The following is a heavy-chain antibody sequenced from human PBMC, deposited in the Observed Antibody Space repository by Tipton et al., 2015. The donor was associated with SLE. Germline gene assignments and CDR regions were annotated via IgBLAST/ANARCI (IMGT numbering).Heavy chain of an antibody. D-gene: IGHD3-9*01. CDR3: ARAGILTGYYPYFDY. J-gene: IGHJ4*02. CDR1: GDSIRSDYY. CDR2: INHSGST. V-gene: IGHV4-34*01. Sequence: TLSLTCTVSGDSIRSDYYWGWIRQPPGKGLEWIGEINHSGSTNYNPSLKSRVTISVDTSKNQFSLKLSSVTAADTAVYYCARAGILTGYYPYFDYWGQGNLVTVSS.